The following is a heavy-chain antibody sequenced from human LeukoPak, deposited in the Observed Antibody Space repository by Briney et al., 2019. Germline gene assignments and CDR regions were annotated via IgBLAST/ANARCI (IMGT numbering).Heavy chain of an antibody. CDR1: GFTFSIYA. CDR3: SKDWESGWYGGDNWFDP. D-gene: IGHD6-19*01. CDR2: IRCRGGST. J-gene: IGHJ5*02. Sequence: GGSLRLSCAASGFTFSIYAMRWVRQAPGKGLEGVCAIRCRGGSTYYADSVKGRFHLPRDNSKNTLYLQMNRLRAMDHAVYYWSKDWESGWYGGDNWFDPWGQGTLVTVSS. V-gene: IGHV3-23*01.